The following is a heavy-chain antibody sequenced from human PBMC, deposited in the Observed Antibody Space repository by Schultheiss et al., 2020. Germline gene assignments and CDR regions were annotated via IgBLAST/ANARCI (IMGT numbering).Heavy chain of an antibody. D-gene: IGHD2-8*02. Sequence: SETLSLTCAVSGGSISSGGYSWSWIRQPPGKGLEWIGYIYYSGSTNYNPSLKSRVTISVDTSKNQFSLKLSSVTAADTAVYYCARQYCSGGVCYPYYFDYWGRGTLVNVSS. CDR3: ARQYCSGGVCYPYYFDY. V-gene: IGHV4-61*08. CDR1: GGSISSGGYS. J-gene: IGHJ4*02. CDR2: IYYSGST.